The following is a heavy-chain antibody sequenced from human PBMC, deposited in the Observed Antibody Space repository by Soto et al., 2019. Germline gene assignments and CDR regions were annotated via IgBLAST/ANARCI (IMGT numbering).Heavy chain of an antibody. J-gene: IGHJ4*02. D-gene: IGHD2-21*01. CDR2: INTDGTST. Sequence: EVQLVESGGGFFQPGGSLRLSCAASGFTFSRNWMHWVRRVPGRGLVWVSRINTDGTSTNYVDSVKGRFTTSRDNAKNTLYLQMNSLRVEDTAVYYCAREGEGFWGQGTLVTVSS. V-gene: IGHV3-74*01. CDR1: GFTFSRNW. CDR3: AREGEGF.